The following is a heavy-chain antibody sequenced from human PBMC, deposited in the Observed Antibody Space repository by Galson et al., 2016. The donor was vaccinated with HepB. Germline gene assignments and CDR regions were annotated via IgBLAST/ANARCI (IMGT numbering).Heavy chain of an antibody. Sequence: SLRLSCAASAFTLRSYAVTWVRQAPGRGLEWVSGISGSGARTYYADSVKGRFTISRDNSKNTVDLQMNSPRADDTAVYSCAKEPYSTRDWYFDLWGRGTLVTVSS. CDR2: ISGSGART. J-gene: IGHJ2*01. CDR3: AKEPYSTRDWYFDL. D-gene: IGHD2-21*01. CDR1: AFTLRSYA. V-gene: IGHV3-23*01.